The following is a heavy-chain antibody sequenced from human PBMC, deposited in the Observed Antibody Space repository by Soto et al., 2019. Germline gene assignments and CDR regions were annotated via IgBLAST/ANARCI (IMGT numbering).Heavy chain of an antibody. CDR3: TRTPRGAGTFDY. CDR1: GYTFTTYD. V-gene: IGHV1-18*01. D-gene: IGHD2-15*01. CDR2: ISAYSGDK. J-gene: IGHJ4*02. Sequence: VQLVQSGAEVRKPGASVKVSCEASGYTFTTYDISWVRQAPGQGLEWLGWISAYSGDKKYAQKFQGRVTMTTDTSTITAYMELRRLRSDDTAIYYCTRTPRGAGTFDYWGQGTLVTVSS.